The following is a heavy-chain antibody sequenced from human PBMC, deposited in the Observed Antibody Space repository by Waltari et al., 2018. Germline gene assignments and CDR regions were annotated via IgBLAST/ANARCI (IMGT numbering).Heavy chain of an antibody. CDR1: NVSIRSYY. V-gene: IGHV4-59*01. D-gene: IGHD3-9*01. CDR3: ARISTFYFYGMDV. Sequence: QVQLQESGPGLVRPSETLSLDCTVSNVSIRSYYWTWIRQPPGKGLEWIGFTCYSGTTNYNPSLKSRVTISLDASKNQFSLNLRSVTAADTAVYFCARISTFYFYGMDVWGQGTTVTVSS. CDR2: TCYSGTT. J-gene: IGHJ6*02.